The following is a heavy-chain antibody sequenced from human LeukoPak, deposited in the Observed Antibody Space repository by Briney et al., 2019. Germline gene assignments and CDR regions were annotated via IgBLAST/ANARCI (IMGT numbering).Heavy chain of an antibody. CDR1: GFALSSHW. Sequence: GGSLRLSCAASGFALSSHWMTWVRQVPGRGPEWVANVNRDGSETYYLDSVKGRYTISKDNAKNSLYLQMNSLRAEDTALYHCARNNGMDVWGQGTTVIVSS. CDR2: VNRDGSET. J-gene: IGHJ6*02. CDR3: ARNNGMDV. V-gene: IGHV3-7*03.